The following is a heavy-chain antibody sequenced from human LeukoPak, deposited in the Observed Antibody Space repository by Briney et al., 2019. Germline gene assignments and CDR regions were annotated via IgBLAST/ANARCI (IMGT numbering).Heavy chain of an antibody. J-gene: IGHJ5*02. V-gene: IGHV4-34*01. CDR1: GGSFSGYY. D-gene: IGHD3-3*01. CDR2: INHSGST. Sequence: SETLSLTCAVYGGSFSGYYWSWIRQPPGKGLEWIGEINHSGSTNYNPSLKSRVTISVDTSKNQFSLKLSSVTAADTAVYYCALTYYDFWSSYPNWFDPWGQGTLVTVSS. CDR3: ALTYYDFWSSYPNWFDP.